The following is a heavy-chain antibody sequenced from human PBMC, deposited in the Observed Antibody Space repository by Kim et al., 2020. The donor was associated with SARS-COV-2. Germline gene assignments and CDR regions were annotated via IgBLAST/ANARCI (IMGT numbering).Heavy chain of an antibody. CDR1: GYSISSGYY. D-gene: IGHD6-19*01. CDR2: IYHSGST. Sequence: SETLSLTCTVSGYSISSGYYWGWIRQPPGKGLEWIGSIYHSGSTYYNPSLKSRVTISVDTSKNQFSLKLSSVTAADTAVYYCARDKIAVAPRYYFDYWGQGTLVTVSS. CDR3: ARDKIAVAPRYYFDY. V-gene: IGHV4-38-2*02. J-gene: IGHJ4*02.